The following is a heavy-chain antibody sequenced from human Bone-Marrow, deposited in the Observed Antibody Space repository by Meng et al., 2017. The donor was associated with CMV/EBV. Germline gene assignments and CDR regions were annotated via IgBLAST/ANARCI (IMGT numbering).Heavy chain of an antibody. CDR2: TYYRSRWFN. Sequence: LPCAISGDTVSSNSAAWSWIRQSPSRGLEWLGRTYYRSRWFNDYTLSVKSRIIINPDTFRNQFSLHLNSVTPEDTAVYYCVRDWAHWGQGTLVTVSS. CDR1: GDTVSSNSAA. D-gene: IGHD7-27*01. CDR3: VRDWAH. V-gene: IGHV6-1*01. J-gene: IGHJ4*02.